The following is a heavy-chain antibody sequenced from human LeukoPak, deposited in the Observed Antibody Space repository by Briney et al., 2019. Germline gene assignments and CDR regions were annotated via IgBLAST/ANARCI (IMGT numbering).Heavy chain of an antibody. Sequence: ASVKVSCKASGYTFTSYDINWVRQATGQGLEWMGWMNPNSGNTGYAQKFQGRVTMTRNTSISTAYMELSSLRSEDTAVYYCARGGGGSYDYYYYKDVWGKGTTVTVSS. V-gene: IGHV1-8*01. CDR3: ARGGGGSYDYYYYKDV. CDR2: MNPNSGNT. J-gene: IGHJ6*03. CDR1: GYTFTSYD. D-gene: IGHD1-26*01.